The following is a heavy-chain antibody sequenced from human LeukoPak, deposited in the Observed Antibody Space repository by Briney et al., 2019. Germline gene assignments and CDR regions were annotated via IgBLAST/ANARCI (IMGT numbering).Heavy chain of an antibody. CDR3: ARVPYSYPWL. Sequence: SETLSLTCTVSGGSISSYYWSWIRQPPGKRLEWIGYIYYSGSTNYNPSLKSRVTISVDTSKNQFSLKLSSVTAADTAVYYCARVPYSYPWLWGQGTLVTVSS. D-gene: IGHD5-18*01. CDR2: IYYSGST. J-gene: IGHJ4*02. CDR1: GGSISSYY. V-gene: IGHV4-59*01.